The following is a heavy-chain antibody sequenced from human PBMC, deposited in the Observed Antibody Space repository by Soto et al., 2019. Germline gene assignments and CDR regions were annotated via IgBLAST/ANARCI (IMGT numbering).Heavy chain of an antibody. J-gene: IGHJ6*03. V-gene: IGHV3-7*01. Sequence: EVQLVESGGGLVQPGGSLRLSCAASGFTFSSYWMSWVRQAPGKGLEWVANIKQDGSEKYYVDSVKGRFTISRDNAKNSLYLQMNSLRAEDTAVYYCARAVYAIRKTRFYYMDVWGKGTTVTVSS. CDR2: IKQDGSEK. CDR3: ARAVYAIRKTRFYYMDV. D-gene: IGHD2-8*01. CDR1: GFTFSSYW.